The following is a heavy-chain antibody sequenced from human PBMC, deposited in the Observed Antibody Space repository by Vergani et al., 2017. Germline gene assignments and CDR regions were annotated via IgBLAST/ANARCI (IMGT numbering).Heavy chain of an antibody. CDR1: GVPISSGNN. J-gene: IGHJ4*02. D-gene: IGHD3-10*01. V-gene: IGHV4-61*01. CDR2: VSFRGDT. Sequence: QVNLQESGPGLVKPSETLSLTCAVSGVPISSGNNWSWLRQPPGKGLEWMGYVSFRGDTLYDPSVKGRMTISLNTSSNQFSLYLTSVTAADTAVYYCARSRIYYGAGSPDYWGQGTLVTVSS. CDR3: ARSRIYYGAGSPDY.